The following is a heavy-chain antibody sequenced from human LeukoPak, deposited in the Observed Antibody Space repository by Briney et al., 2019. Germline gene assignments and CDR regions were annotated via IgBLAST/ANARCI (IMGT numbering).Heavy chain of an antibody. CDR2: IYYSGST. V-gene: IGHV4-59*01. CDR1: GGSISSYY. CDR3: ARGVNSGYFDY. D-gene: IGHD1-26*01. Sequence: PSETLSLTCSVSGGSISSYYWSWIRQPPGKGLEWIGYIYYSGSTNYNPSLKSRVTISVDTSKNQFSLRLTSVTAADTAVYYCARGVNSGYFDYCGQGTLVTVSS. J-gene: IGHJ4*02.